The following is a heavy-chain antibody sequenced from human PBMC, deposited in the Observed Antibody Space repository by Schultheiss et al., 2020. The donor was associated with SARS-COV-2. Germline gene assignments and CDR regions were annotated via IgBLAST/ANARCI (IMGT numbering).Heavy chain of an antibody. CDR1: GGSISSYY. CDR2: IYYSGST. J-gene: IGHJ6*02. Sequence: SETLSLTCTVSGGSISSYYWSWIRQPAGKGLEWIGYIYYSGSTYYNPSLKSRVTISVDTSKNQFSLKLSSVTAADTAVYYCARVMDYGMDVWGQGTTVTVSS. V-gene: IGHV4-59*06. CDR3: ARVMDYGMDV. D-gene: IGHD2-21*01.